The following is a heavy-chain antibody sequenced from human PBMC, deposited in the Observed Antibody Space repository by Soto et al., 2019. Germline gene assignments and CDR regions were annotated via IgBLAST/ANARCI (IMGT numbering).Heavy chain of an antibody. V-gene: IGHV3-74*01. Sequence: EVQLVESGGGLVQPGGSLRLSCAASGFTFSSYWMHWVRQAPGKGLVWVSRINSDGSSTNYADSVKGRFTISRDNAKNTLYLQMNSLRAEDTAVYFCAGGVAGQFDYWGQGTLVTVSS. D-gene: IGHD6-19*01. CDR3: AGGVAGQFDY. CDR2: INSDGSST. CDR1: GFTFSSYW. J-gene: IGHJ4*02.